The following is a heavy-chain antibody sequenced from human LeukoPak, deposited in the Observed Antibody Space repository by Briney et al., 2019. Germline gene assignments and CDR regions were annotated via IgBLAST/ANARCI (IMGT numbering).Heavy chain of an antibody. J-gene: IGHJ6*02. D-gene: IGHD5-18*01. Sequence: SETLSLTCTVSGGSISSYYWSWIRQPAGKGLEWIGRIYTSGSTNYNPSLKSRVTMSVDTSKNQFSLKLSSVTAADTVVYYCARVRTGYSYALYYYYGMDVWGQGTLVTVSS. CDR3: ARVRTGYSYALYYYYGMDV. CDR1: GGSISSYY. CDR2: IYTSGST. V-gene: IGHV4-4*07.